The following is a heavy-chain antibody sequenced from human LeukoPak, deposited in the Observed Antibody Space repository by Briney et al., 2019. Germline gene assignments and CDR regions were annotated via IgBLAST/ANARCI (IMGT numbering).Heavy chain of an antibody. D-gene: IGHD6-19*01. CDR3: ARYEAVAGVFDY. J-gene: IGHJ4*02. V-gene: IGHV4-61*02. Sequence: SETLSLTCTVSSDSINSGNYYWNWIRQPSGKGLEWIGRIYSSGSTNYNPSLKSRVTISVDTSKNQFSLKLSSVTAADTAVYYCARYEAVAGVFDYWGQGTLVTVSS. CDR1: SDSINSGNYY. CDR2: IYSSGST.